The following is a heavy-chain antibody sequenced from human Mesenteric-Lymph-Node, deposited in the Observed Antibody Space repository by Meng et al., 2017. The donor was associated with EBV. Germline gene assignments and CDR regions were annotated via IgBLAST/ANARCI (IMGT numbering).Heavy chain of an antibody. Sequence: QVQLQQWGGGLLKPSETLSLTCAVHGGSFSDYFWTWIRQAPGKGLEWVGEINHSGSTKYNPSLKSRVTISVDTSKNQISLNLNSVTAADTAVYYCARPRIRYGSGSYYYWGQGTLVTVSS. J-gene: IGHJ4*02. CDR3: ARPRIRYGSGSYYY. D-gene: IGHD3-10*01. CDR1: GGSFSDYF. CDR2: INHSGST. V-gene: IGHV4-34*01.